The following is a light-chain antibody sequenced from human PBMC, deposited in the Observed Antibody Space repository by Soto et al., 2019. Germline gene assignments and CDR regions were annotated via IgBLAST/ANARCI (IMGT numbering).Light chain of an antibody. J-gene: IGKJ1*01. V-gene: IGKV3-15*01. CDR2: GAS. CDR1: QSVSSN. Sequence: EIVMTQSPATLSVSPGASATLSCRASQSVSSNLAWYQQKLGQAPRLLIYGASTRATGISARFSGSGSGTEFTLTISSLQSEDFAIYYCQQYKNWPRTFGQGTKVDIK. CDR3: QQYKNWPRT.